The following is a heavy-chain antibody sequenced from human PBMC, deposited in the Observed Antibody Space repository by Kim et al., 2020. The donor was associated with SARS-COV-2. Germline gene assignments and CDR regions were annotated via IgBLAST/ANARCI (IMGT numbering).Heavy chain of an antibody. V-gene: IGHV3-23*01. CDR1: GFTFSSYA. Sequence: GGSLRLSCAASGFTFSSYAMSWVRQAPGKGLEWVSAISGSGGSTYYADSVKGRFTISRDNSKNTLYLQMNSLRAEDTAVYYCAKTLSSYYYDSSGPFDYWGQGTLVTVSS. CDR3: AKTLSSYYYDSSGPFDY. CDR2: ISGSGGST. D-gene: IGHD3-22*01. J-gene: IGHJ4*02.